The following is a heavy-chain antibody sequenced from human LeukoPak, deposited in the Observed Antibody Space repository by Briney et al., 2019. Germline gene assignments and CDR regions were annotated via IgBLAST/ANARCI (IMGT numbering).Heavy chain of an antibody. Sequence: GGSLRLSCAASGFTFSSYAMSWVRQAPGKGLEWVSAISGSGGSTYYADSVKGRFTISRDNSKNTLYLQMNSLRAEDTAVYYCAKQNRYSSGWSGCYFDYWGQGTLVTVSS. CDR3: AKQNRYSSGWSGCYFDY. CDR2: ISGSGGST. CDR1: GFTFSSYA. V-gene: IGHV3-23*01. D-gene: IGHD6-19*01. J-gene: IGHJ4*02.